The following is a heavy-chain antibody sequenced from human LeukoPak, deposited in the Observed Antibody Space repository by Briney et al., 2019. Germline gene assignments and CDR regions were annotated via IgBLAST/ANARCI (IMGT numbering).Heavy chain of an antibody. CDR2: ISSSGSTI. V-gene: IGHV3-48*03. Sequence: GGSLRLSCAASGFTFSSYEMNWVRQAPGKGLEWVSYISSSGSTIYYADSVKGRFTISRDNSKNTLYLQMNSLRAEDTAVYYCAKSASSIAAPYHFDYWGQGTLVTVSS. CDR1: GFTFSSYE. D-gene: IGHD6-6*01. J-gene: IGHJ4*02. CDR3: AKSASSIAAPYHFDY.